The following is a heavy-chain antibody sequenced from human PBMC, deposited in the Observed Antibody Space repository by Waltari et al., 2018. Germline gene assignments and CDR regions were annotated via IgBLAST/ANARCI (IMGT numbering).Heavy chain of an antibody. Sequence: QVQLVESGGGVVQPGGSLSLSCAASGLPFSSYGMHWVRQAPGKGLEWVAFIRYDGSNKYYADSVKGRFTISRDNSKNTLYLQMNSLRAEDTAVYYCSQSQGRPSWGQGTLVTVSS. CDR1: GLPFSSYG. J-gene: IGHJ4*02. V-gene: IGHV3-30*02. CDR3: SQSQGRPS. CDR2: IRYDGSNK.